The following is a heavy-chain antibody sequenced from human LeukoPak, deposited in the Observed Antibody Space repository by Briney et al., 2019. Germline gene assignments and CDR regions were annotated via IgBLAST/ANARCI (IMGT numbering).Heavy chain of an antibody. J-gene: IGHJ6*02. D-gene: IGHD4-17*01. Sequence: ASVKVSCKVSGYTLTELSMHWVRQAPGQGLEWMGIINPSGGSTSYAQKFQGRVTMTRDTSTSTAYMELSSLRSEDTAVYYCATNDYGDYEGSYGMDVWGQGTTVTVSS. CDR1: GYTLTELS. V-gene: IGHV1-46*01. CDR3: ATNDYGDYEGSYGMDV. CDR2: INPSGGST.